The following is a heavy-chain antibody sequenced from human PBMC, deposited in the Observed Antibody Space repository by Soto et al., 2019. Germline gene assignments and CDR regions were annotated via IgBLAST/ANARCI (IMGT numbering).Heavy chain of an antibody. Sequence: ELQLLESGGGLVQPGGSLRLSCVASEFTFSSYAMSWVRQAPGKGLEWVSAISGSGGSTYYADSVKGRFAVSRDNSKSPLYLQMNSLRDEDTAVYYCAKVPTGEMGTVFQAFDIWGQGTMVTVSS. CDR3: AKVPTGEMGTVFQAFDI. J-gene: IGHJ3*02. CDR2: ISGSGGST. D-gene: IGHD1-26*01. V-gene: IGHV3-23*01. CDR1: EFTFSSYA.